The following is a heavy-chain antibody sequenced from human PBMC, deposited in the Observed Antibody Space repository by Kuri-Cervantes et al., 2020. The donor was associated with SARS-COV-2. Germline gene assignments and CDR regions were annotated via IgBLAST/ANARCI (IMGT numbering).Heavy chain of an antibody. Sequence: SVKVSCKASGGTFSSYAISWVRQAPGQGLEWMGGIIPIFGTANYAQKFQGRVTMTRDTSTSTVYMELSSLRSEDTAVYYCARSEYYDSWSGRNDGFDIWGQGTMVTVSS. J-gene: IGHJ3*02. CDR3: ARSEYYDSWSGRNDGFDI. CDR1: GGTFSSYA. CDR2: IIPIFGTA. D-gene: IGHD3-3*01. V-gene: IGHV1-69*05.